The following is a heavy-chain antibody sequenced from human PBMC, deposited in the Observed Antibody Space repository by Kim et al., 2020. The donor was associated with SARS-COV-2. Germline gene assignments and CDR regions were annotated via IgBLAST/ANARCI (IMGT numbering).Heavy chain of an antibody. CDR3: TRRYDSSLRYFDY. D-gene: IGHD3-22*01. Sequence: YAASVKGRFTISRDDSKNTAYLQMNSLKTEDTAVYYCTRRYDSSLRYFDYWGQGTLVTVSS. J-gene: IGHJ4*02. V-gene: IGHV3-73*01.